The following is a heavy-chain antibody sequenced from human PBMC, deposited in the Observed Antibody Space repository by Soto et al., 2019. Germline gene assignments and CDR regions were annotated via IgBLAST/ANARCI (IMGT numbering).Heavy chain of an antibody. CDR3: ARVFLVRRGWHPRSCIVV. J-gene: IGHJ6*03. Sequence: PGGSLRLSCAASGFTFSRYNMNWVRQAPGKGLEWVSFISSSSSTIYYADSVKGRFTISRDNAKNSLYLQMNSLRDEDTALYYCARVFLVRRGWHPRSCIVVRGKGISVTGSS. V-gene: IGHV3-48*02. CDR1: GFTFSRYN. CDR2: ISSSSSTI. D-gene: IGHD1-26*01.